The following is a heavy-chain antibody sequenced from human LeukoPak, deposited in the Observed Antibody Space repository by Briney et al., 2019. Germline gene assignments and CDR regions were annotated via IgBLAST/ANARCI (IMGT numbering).Heavy chain of an antibody. CDR2: MNPNSGNT. CDR1: GYTFTNYD. D-gene: IGHD6-6*01. J-gene: IGHJ4*02. CDR3: ARDRSSSSGFDY. V-gene: IGHV1-8*01. Sequence: GASVKVSCKASGYTFTNYDFNWMRQATGQGLEWMGWMNPNSGNTGYAQKFRGRVTMTRNTSISTAYMELSSLRSEDTAVYYCARDRSSSSGFDYWGQGTLVTVSS.